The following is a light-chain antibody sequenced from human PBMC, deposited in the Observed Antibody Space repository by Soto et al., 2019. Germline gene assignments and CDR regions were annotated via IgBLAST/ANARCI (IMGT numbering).Light chain of an antibody. Sequence: QSVLTQPPSASGSPGQSVTISCTGTSSDVGGCKYVSWYQQHPGKAPKLMIYEVSQRPSGVPDRFSGSKSGNTASLTVSGLQAEDEADYYCSSYAGSNNLNVFGGGTKLTVL. CDR3: SSYAGSNNLNV. J-gene: IGLJ2*01. CDR2: EVS. CDR1: SSDVGGCKY. V-gene: IGLV2-8*01.